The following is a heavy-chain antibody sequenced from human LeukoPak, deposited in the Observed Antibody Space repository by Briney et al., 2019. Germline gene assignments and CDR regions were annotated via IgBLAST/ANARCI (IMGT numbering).Heavy chain of an antibody. CDR1: GYTFSNYG. Sequence: GSVKVSCKASGYTFSNYGIAWVRQTPGRGLEWMGWISAYTGITNYSQRLQGRVTMTTDTSTTTGYMELRSLTFDDTAVYYCARDGAVLGATIPFAYWGQGTLVTVSS. D-gene: IGHD2-8*02. CDR2: ISAYTGIT. V-gene: IGHV1-18*01. J-gene: IGHJ4*02. CDR3: ARDGAVLGATIPFAY.